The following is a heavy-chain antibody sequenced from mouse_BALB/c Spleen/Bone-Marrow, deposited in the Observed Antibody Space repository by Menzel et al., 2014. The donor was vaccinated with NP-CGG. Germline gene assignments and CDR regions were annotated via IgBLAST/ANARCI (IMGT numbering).Heavy chain of an antibody. J-gene: IGHJ4*01. V-gene: IGHV14-3*02. CDR2: IDPANGNT. Sequence: DVQLVESGAELVKPGASVKLSCTASGFNIKDTYIHWVKQRPEQGLEWIGRIDPANGNTKYDPKFQGKATITADTSSNTAYLQLSSLTSEDTAVCYCARYYYYAMDYWGQGTSVTVSS. CDR3: ARYYYYAMDY. CDR1: GFNIKDTY.